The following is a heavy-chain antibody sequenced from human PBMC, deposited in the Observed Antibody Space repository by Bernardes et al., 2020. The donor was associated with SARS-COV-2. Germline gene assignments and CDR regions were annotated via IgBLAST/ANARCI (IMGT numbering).Heavy chain of an antibody. CDR3: ARLTKYADYYFDH. CDR1: GFILSDYW. V-gene: IGHV3-7*01. D-gene: IGHD3-16*01. CDR2: LGREGAKV. J-gene: IGHJ4*02. Sequence: GGSLRLSCSASGFILSDYWMNWVRQAPGKGLEWVANLGREGAKVYYVDSVRGRFTISKDNADNSLYLEMSSLRVEDTAVYYCARLTKYADYYFDHWGQGTLVTVSS.